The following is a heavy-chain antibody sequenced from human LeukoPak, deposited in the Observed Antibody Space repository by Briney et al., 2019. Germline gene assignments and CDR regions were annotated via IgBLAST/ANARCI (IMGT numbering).Heavy chain of an antibody. CDR1: GYTFTTHT. V-gene: IGHV1-3*03. J-gene: IGHJ6*03. CDR3: ARARYETRIWPKSRYDYYHYMDV. Sequence: GASVKLSCKASGYTFTTHTIHWVRQAPGQRLEWMGWINAGNGNTKYSQEFQDRVTITRDTSASTAYMELSSLRSEDMAVYYCARARYETRIWPKSRYDYYHYMDVWGKGTTVTVSS. CDR2: INAGNGNT. D-gene: IGHD3-3*01.